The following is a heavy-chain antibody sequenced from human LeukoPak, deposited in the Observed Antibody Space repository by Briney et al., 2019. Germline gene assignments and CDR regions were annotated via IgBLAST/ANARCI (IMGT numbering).Heavy chain of an antibody. Sequence: GGSLRLSCAASGFTFSSYSMNWVRQAPGKGLEWVSSISSSSSYIYYADSVKGRFTISRDNAKNSLYLQMNSLRAEDTAVYYCASSGYYYGSGSYALDYWSQGTLVTVSS. J-gene: IGHJ4*02. D-gene: IGHD3-10*01. CDR1: GFTFSSYS. CDR2: ISSSSSYI. V-gene: IGHV3-21*01. CDR3: ASSGYYYGSGSYALDY.